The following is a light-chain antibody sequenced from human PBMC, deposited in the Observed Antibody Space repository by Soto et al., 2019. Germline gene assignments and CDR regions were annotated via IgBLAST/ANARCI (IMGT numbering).Light chain of an antibody. CDR3: CSYAGSYTGV. CDR2: DVS. CDR1: SSDVGGYNY. J-gene: IGLJ1*01. V-gene: IGLV2-11*01. Sequence: QSVLTQPRSVSGSPGQSVTISCTGTSSDVGGYNYVSWYQQHPGKAPKLMIYDVSKRPSGVPDRFSGSKSGNTASLTISGLQAEDKADYYCCSYAGSYTGVFGTGTKLTVL.